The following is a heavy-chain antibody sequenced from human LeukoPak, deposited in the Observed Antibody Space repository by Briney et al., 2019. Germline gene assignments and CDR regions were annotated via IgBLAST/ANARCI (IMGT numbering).Heavy chain of an antibody. V-gene: IGHV4-61*02. CDR3: AGDGYNSAFDY. CDR2: IYTSGST. Sequence: PSETLSLTCTVSGGSISSGSYYWGWIRQPAGKGLEWIERIYTSGSTNYNPSRKSRVTISVDKSKNQFSLKLSSVTAADTAVYYCAGDGYNSAFDYWGQGTLVTVSS. CDR1: GGSISSGSYY. J-gene: IGHJ4*02. D-gene: IGHD5-24*01.